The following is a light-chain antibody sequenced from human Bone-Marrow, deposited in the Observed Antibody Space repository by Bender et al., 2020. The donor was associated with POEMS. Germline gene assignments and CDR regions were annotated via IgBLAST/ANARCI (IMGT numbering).Light chain of an antibody. CDR1: SSNIGAHA. J-gene: IGLJ3*02. CDR2: SGH. CDR3: AVWDDSLNGLV. V-gene: IGLV1-44*01. Sequence: QSVLTQPPSASGTPGQRVTISCSGGSSNIGAHAVNWYQHLPGTAPKLLIYSGHRRPSEVPDRFSGSRSGTSASLAISGLQSEDEADYYCAVWDDSLNGLVFGGGTKLTVL.